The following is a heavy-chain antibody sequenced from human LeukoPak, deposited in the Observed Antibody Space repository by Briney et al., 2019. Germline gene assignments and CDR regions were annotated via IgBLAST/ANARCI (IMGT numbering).Heavy chain of an antibody. J-gene: IGHJ5*02. D-gene: IGHD1-14*01. CDR1: GYSFDEYW. Sequence: GESLKISCKGSGYSFDEYWIGWVRQMPGKGLEWMGIIFPGDSYTRYSPSFQGQVTISVDKSISTAYLQWSSLKATDTAMYYCARQYIKDSLDTWGQGTLVTVSS. CDR2: IFPGDSYT. V-gene: IGHV5-51*01. CDR3: ARQYIKDSLDT.